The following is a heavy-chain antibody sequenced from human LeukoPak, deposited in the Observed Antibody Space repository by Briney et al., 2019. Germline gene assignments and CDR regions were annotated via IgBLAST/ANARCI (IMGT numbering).Heavy chain of an antibody. CDR1: GGSISSSYYY. CDR2: IYYSGST. V-gene: IGHV4-39*07. Sequence: PSETLSLTCTVSGGSISSSYYYWGWIRQPPGKGLEWIGSIYYSGSTNYNPSLKSRVTISVDTSKNQFSLKLSSVTAADTAVYYCARDNGYNSGRPLDYWGQGTLVTVSS. CDR3: ARDNGYNSGRPLDY. J-gene: IGHJ4*02. D-gene: IGHD6-19*01.